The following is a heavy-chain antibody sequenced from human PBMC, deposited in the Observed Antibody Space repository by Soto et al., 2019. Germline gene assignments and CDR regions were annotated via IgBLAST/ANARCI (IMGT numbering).Heavy chain of an antibody. CDR2: ISAYNGNT. D-gene: IGHD1-26*01. Sequence: QVQLVHSGAEVKKPGASVKVSCKSSGYTFTSYGISWVRQAPGQGLERMGWISAYNGNTHYAQKLQGRVSMTTDTSASTAYMGLRSLRAEDTAVYYCARASGSSYWCDPWGQGTLVTVSS. CDR3: ARASGSSYWCDP. V-gene: IGHV1-18*01. J-gene: IGHJ5*02. CDR1: GYTFTSYG.